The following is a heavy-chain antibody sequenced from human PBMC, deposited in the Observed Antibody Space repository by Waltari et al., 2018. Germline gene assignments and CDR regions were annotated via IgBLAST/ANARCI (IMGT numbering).Heavy chain of an antibody. V-gene: IGHV1-69*12. Sequence: QVQLVQSGAEVKKPGSSVKVSCKDSRGTLSNSVIRWVRPAPGQGLEWMGGISPIFGKPNYAQKFQGRVTIIAGESTSTVYMELSSLRSEDTAVYYCARSYYYDRIGDYPSLGAFDYWGQGTLVTVSS. D-gene: IGHD3-22*01. CDR1: RGTLSNSV. CDR2: ISPIFGKP. CDR3: ARSYYYDRIGDYPSLGAFDY. J-gene: IGHJ4*02.